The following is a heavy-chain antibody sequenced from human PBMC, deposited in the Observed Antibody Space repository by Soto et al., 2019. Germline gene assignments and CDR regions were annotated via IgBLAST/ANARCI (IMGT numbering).Heavy chain of an antibody. D-gene: IGHD2-8*01. J-gene: IGHJ3*02. CDR1: GGSISSSSYY. Sequence: SQTLSLTCTVSGGSISSSSYYWGWIRQPPGKGLEWIGSIYYSGSTYYNPSLKSRVTISVDTSKNQFSLKLSSVTAADTAVYYCARYCTNGVCYGFHDAFDIWGQGTMVNVSS. CDR2: IYYSGST. V-gene: IGHV4-39*01. CDR3: ARYCTNGVCYGFHDAFDI.